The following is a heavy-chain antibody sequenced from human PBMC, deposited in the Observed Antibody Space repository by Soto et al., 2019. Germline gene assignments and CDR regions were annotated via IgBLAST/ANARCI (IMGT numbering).Heavy chain of an antibody. J-gene: IGHJ4*02. Sequence: QVQLVQSGAEVKKPGSSVKVSCKASGGTFSSYTISWVRQAPGQGLEWMGRIIPILGIANYAQKFQGRVTXTXDTXTSTAYMELSSLRSEDTAVYYCARTDSGYDWSTDYWGQGTLVTVSS. CDR3: ARTDSGYDWSTDY. CDR2: IIPILGIA. D-gene: IGHD5-12*01. V-gene: IGHV1-69*02. CDR1: GGTFSSYT.